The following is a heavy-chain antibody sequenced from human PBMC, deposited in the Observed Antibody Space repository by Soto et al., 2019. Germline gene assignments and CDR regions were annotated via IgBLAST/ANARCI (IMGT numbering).Heavy chain of an antibody. Sequence: GGSLRLSCAASGFTFSRYWMHWVRQAPGKGLVWVSRINIDGSSTSYADSVKGRFTISRDNAKNTLYLQMNSLRAEDTAVYYCARDLGMVSSRWSYNWFYPWRQGTRVSVSS. J-gene: IGHJ5*02. CDR3: ARDLGMVSSRWSYNWFYP. V-gene: IGHV3-74*01. D-gene: IGHD6-13*01. CDR2: INIDGSST. CDR1: GFTFSRYW.